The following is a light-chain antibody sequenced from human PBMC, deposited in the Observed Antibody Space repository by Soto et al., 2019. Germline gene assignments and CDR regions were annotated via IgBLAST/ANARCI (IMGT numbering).Light chain of an antibody. CDR3: SSYTSSSTRV. Sequence: QSALTQPASVSGSPGQSITISCTGTSSVVGAYNYVSWYQQHPGKAPKLMIFEVSNRPSGVSNRFSGSKSGNTASLTISGLQAEDEADYYCSSYTSSSTRVFGGGPKLTVL. J-gene: IGLJ3*02. V-gene: IGLV2-14*01. CDR2: EVS. CDR1: SSVVGAYNY.